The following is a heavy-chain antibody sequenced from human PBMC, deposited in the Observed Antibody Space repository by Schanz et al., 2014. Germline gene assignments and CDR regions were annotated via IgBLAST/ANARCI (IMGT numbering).Heavy chain of an antibody. V-gene: IGHV1-69*04. CDR1: GGTLQSYT. CDR3: ARVPDTALVYYHYRMDV. D-gene: IGHD5-18*01. Sequence: QVQLVQSGAEVKKPGSSVKVSCKASGGTLQSYTFSWVRQAPGQGLEWMGRFVPRLRVALYAQNFRGRVTITADKSTSTAYMELSSLRSEDTAVYYCARVPDTALVYYHYRMDVWGQGTTVTVSS. CDR2: FVPRLRVA. J-gene: IGHJ6*02.